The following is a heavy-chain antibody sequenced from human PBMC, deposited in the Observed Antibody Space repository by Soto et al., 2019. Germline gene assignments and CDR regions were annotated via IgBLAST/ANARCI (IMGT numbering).Heavy chain of an antibody. V-gene: IGHV4-30-4*01. Sequence: QVQLQESGPGLVKPSQTLSLTCTVSGGSISSGDYYWSWIRQPPGKGLEWIGYIYYSGSTYYNPSLQSRVTISGDTSKNPFSLKLSSVTAADTAVYYCARDGDYYDSSGYYWRYFDYWGQGTLVTVSS. CDR2: IYYSGST. J-gene: IGHJ4*02. CDR1: GGSISSGDYY. CDR3: ARDGDYYDSSGYYWRYFDY. D-gene: IGHD3-22*01.